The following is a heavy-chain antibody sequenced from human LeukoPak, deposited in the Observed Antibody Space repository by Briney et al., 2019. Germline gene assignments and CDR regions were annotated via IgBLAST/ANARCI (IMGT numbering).Heavy chain of an antibody. CDR1: GGAISKYH. CDR2: IYYSGNT. Sequence: SDTLTLPCTVSGGAISKYHWMWLPHSPGKGLVWIRYIYYSGNTNHNPSLKSRVTISVDSSKNQLFLKLSSVTAADTDVYYCARGHYYDFWSGYYASYYYYGMDVWGQGTTVTVSS. CDR3: ARGHYYDFWSGYYASYYYYGMDV. D-gene: IGHD3-3*01. V-gene: IGHV4-59*07. J-gene: IGHJ6*02.